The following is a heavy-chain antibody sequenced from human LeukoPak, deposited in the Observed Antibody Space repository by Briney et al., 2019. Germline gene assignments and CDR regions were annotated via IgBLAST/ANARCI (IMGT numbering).Heavy chain of an antibody. D-gene: IGHD4-17*01. Sequence: SETLSLTCTVSGGSISSYYWSWIRQPPGKGLEWIGYIYYSGSTNYNPSLKSRVTISVDTSKNQFSLKLSSVTAADTAVYYCARGRTDLGYWGQGTLVTVSS. V-gene: IGHV4-59*01. CDR2: IYYSGST. J-gene: IGHJ4*02. CDR1: GGSISSYY. CDR3: ARGRTDLGY.